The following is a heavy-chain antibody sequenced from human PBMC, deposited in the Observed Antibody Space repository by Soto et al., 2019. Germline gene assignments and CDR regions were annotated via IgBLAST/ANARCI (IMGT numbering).Heavy chain of an antibody. Sequence: SVKVSCKASGGTFSSYAISWVRQAPGQGLEWMGGIIPIFGTANYAQKFQGRVTITADESTSTAYMELSSLRSGDTAVYYCARVRDIVVVPAALPDAFDIWGQGTMVTVSS. D-gene: IGHD2-2*01. CDR2: IIPIFGTA. CDR1: GGTFSSYA. J-gene: IGHJ3*02. V-gene: IGHV1-69*13. CDR3: ARVRDIVVVPAALPDAFDI.